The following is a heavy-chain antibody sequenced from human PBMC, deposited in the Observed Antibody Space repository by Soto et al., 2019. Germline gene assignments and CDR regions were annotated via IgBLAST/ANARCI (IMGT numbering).Heavy chain of an antibody. CDR1: GFAFSSYA. V-gene: IGHV3-23*01. CDR2: ISFSGSSA. CDR3: AKWRDSSSPEGMDV. J-gene: IGHJ6*02. Sequence: GGSLRLSCAASGFAFSSYAMSWVRQAPGKGLERVSAISFSGSSAHYADSVKGRYTIARDNSKNTLYLQMSSLRAEYTAEYYCAKWRDSSSPEGMDVWGQGTTVTVSS. D-gene: IGHD6-6*01.